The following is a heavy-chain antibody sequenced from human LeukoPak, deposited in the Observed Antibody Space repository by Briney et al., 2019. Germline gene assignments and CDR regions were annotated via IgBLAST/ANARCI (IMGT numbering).Heavy chain of an antibody. D-gene: IGHD5-18*01. Sequence: GSLRLSCAASGFTFSSYSMNWVRQSPGKGLEWIGTIYDSGTKYYNPSLKSRVTISVDTSKNHLSLRLSSVTAADTAVYYCARRVDTTRGYYYFYMDVWGKGTTVTVSS. CDR1: GFTFSSYSMN. V-gene: IGHV4-39*02. CDR2: IYDSGTK. CDR3: ARRVDTTRGYYYFYMDV. J-gene: IGHJ6*03.